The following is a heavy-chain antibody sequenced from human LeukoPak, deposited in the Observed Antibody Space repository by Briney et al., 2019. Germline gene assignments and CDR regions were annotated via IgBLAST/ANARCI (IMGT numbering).Heavy chain of an antibody. CDR1: GYTFTGYY. J-gene: IGHJ4*02. V-gene: IGHV1-2*02. CDR2: INPNSGGT. Sequence: ASVKVSCKASGYTFTGYYMHWVRQAPGQGLEWMGWINPNSGGTNYAQKFQGRVTMTRDTSISTAYMELSRLRSDDTAVYYCARAPVGMATITVPDYWGQGTLVTVSS. D-gene: IGHD5-24*01. CDR3: ARAPVGMATITVPDY.